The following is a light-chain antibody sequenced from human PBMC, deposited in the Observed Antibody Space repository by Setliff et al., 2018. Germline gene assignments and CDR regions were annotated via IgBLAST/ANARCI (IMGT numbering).Light chain of an antibody. J-gene: IGLJ1*01. CDR1: SSDVGAYSH. CDR3: SSYTSRTTLDV. V-gene: IGLV2-14*03. CDR2: DVN. Sequence: QSVLTQPASVSGSPGQSITTSCAGTSSDVGAYSHVSWYQQHPGKAPKLMIYDVNNRPSGVSNRFSGSKSGNTASLTISGLQAEDEADYYCSSYTSRTTLDVFGTGTKVTVL.